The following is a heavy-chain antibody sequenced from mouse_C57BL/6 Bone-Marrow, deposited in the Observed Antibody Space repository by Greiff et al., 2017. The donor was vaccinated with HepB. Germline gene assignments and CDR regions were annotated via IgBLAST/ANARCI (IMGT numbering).Heavy chain of an antibody. CDR3: TTDGVVEDYWYFDV. Sequence: EVQLQQSGAELVRPGASVKLSCTASGFNIKDDYMHWVKQRPEQGLEWIGWIDPENGDTEYASKFQGKATIPADTSSNTAYLQLSSLTSEDTAVYYCTTDGVVEDYWYFDVWGTGTTVTVSS. J-gene: IGHJ1*03. CDR2: IDPENGDT. D-gene: IGHD1-1*01. CDR1: GFNIKDDY. V-gene: IGHV14-4*01.